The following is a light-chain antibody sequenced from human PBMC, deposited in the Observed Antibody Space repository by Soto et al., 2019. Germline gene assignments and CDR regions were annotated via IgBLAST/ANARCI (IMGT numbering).Light chain of an antibody. CDR2: GAS. CDR3: QQYGNSPRT. J-gene: IGKJ1*01. V-gene: IGKV3-20*01. CDR1: QSVGSSY. Sequence: EIVLTQSPGTLSLSPGEGATLSCRASQSVGSSYLAWFQQRPGQAPRLLTYGASSRATGIPDRFSGSGSGTDFTLTISRLEPEDFAVYYCQQYGNSPRTFGQGTKVEIK.